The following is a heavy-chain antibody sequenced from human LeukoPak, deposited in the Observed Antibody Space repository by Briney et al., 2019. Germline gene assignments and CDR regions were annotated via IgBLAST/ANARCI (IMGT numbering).Heavy chain of an antibody. CDR3: AKDVISVAGTPRYFDY. D-gene: IGHD6-19*01. CDR1: GFSFRSYA. CDR2: LSGSGGTT. Sequence: GGSLRLSCAASGFSFRSYAMSWVRQAPGKGLEWVSALSGSGGTTYYADSVKGRFTISRDNSKNTLYLQMNNLRDEDTAVYYCAKDVISVAGTPRYFDYWGQGTLVTVSS. J-gene: IGHJ4*02. V-gene: IGHV3-23*01.